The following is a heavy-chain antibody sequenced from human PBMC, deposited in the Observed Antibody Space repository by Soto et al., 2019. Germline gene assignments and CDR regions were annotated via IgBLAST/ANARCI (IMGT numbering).Heavy chain of an antibody. V-gene: IGHV1-69*13. D-gene: IGHD5-18*01. CDR3: ASVVAYSYGSGFDY. J-gene: IGHJ4*02. CDR1: GGTLGSYA. Sequence: SVKVSCKASGGTLGSYAISWVRQAPGQGLEWMGGIIPIFGTANYAQKFQGRVTITADESTSTAYMELSSLRSEDTAVYYCASVVAYSYGSGFDYWGQGTLVTVSS. CDR2: IIPIFGTA.